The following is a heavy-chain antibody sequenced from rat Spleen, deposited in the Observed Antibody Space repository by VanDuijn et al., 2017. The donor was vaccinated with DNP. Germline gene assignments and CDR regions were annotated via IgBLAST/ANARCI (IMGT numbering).Heavy chain of an antibody. V-gene: IGHV5-29*01. J-gene: IGHJ2*01. CDR3: ARLRGGDPYYFDY. CDR1: GFSFSNYG. Sequence: EEQLVESGGGLVQPGKSLKLSCTTPGFSFSNYGMAWVPQAPTKGLEWVATISYDGGSTYYRDSVKGRFTISRDNAKSTLFLQMDSLRSEDTATYYCARLRGGDPYYFDYWGQGGMVTVA. D-gene: IGHD1-11*01. CDR2: ISYDGGST.